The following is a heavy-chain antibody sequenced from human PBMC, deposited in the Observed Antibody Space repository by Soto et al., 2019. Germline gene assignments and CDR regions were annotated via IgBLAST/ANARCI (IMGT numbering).Heavy chain of an antibody. CDR1: GFTVSSNY. D-gene: IGHD2-8*01. Sequence: GGSLRLSCTASGFTVSSNYMSWVRQAPRKGLEWVSVIYSGDSTYYADSVKGRFTISRDNSKNTLYLQMNSLRAEDTAVYYCAGRYCTNGLCLRGFLIRDYWGQGTLVTVSS. J-gene: IGHJ4*02. V-gene: IGHV3-66*01. CDR2: IYSGDST. CDR3: AGRYCTNGLCLRGFLIRDY.